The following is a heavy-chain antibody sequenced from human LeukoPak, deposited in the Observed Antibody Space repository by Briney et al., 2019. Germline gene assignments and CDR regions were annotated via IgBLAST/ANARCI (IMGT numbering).Heavy chain of an antibody. V-gene: IGHV3-48*03. Sequence: LSGGCLRLSCAVSGLTFSSYEMKSVRQAPGEGLGWVSYISLSGSSLYYADSVKRQFTISRDNAKNSVFLQMNSRRAEDTAVYYCARPWSGWCPVTFDYWGQGTVLSVS. CDR2: ISLSGSSL. J-gene: IGHJ4*02. CDR1: GLTFSSYE. CDR3: ARPWSGWCPVTFDY. D-gene: IGHD6-19*01.